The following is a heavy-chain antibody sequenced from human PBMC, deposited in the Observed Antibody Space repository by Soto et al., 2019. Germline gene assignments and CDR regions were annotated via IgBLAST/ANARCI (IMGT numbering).Heavy chain of an antibody. CDR3: AKYQPMTQPRPYFDY. V-gene: IGHV3-23*04. CDR1: GFTFSSYA. J-gene: IGHJ4*02. Sequence: EVQLVESGGDLIQPGGSLRLSCAASGFTFSSYAMSWVSQAPGKGLGWVSAISSSGGSTFYAGSVKGRFTISRDNSRNTLYLQMNSLRAEDTAIYYCAKYQPMTQPRPYFDYWGQGTLVTVSS. CDR2: ISSSGGST. D-gene: IGHD3-22*01.